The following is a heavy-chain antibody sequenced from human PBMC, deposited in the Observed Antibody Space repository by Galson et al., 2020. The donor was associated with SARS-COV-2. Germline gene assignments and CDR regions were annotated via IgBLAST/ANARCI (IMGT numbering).Heavy chain of an antibody. V-gene: IGHV4-59*01. J-gene: IGHJ5*02. CDR1: GGSLRNYY. D-gene: IGHD3-22*01. CDR3: ARDFSDDSGHSHGFEL. Sequence: EPSETLSLPCPVPGGSLRNYYWTWIRQPPGKGLAWIGSTSSIGSTTYNPSLKSRVTISVDTSKNQFSLKLRSVTAADTAVYYCARDFSDDSGHSHGFELWGQGNLVTVSS. CDR2: TSSIGST.